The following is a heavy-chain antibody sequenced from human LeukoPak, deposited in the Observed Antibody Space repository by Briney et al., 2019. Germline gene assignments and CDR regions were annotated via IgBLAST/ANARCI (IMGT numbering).Heavy chain of an antibody. Sequence: GGSLRLSCAASGFTVSSNYMSWVRQAPGKGLEWVSVIYSGGSTYYADSVKGRFTISRDNSKNTLYLQMNSLRAEDTAVYYCASPYCGGDCYADYWGREPWSPSPQ. J-gene: IGHJ4*02. CDR3: ASPYCGGDCYADY. D-gene: IGHD2-21*02. CDR2: IYSGGST. V-gene: IGHV3-53*01. CDR1: GFTVSSNY.